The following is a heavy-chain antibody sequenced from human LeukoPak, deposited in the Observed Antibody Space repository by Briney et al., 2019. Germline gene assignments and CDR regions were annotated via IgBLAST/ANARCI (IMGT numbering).Heavy chain of an antibody. CDR1: GGTFSSYA. D-gene: IGHD3-16*01. CDR3: ARGYRFTPPPRVGGNNWFDP. CDR2: IIPIFGTA. Sequence: ASVKVSCKASGGTFSSYAISWVRQAPGQGLEWMGGIIPIFGTANYAQKFQGRVTITTDESTSTAYMELSSLRSEDTAVYYCARGYRFTPPPRVGGNNWFDPWGQGTLVTVSS. V-gene: IGHV1-69*05. J-gene: IGHJ5*02.